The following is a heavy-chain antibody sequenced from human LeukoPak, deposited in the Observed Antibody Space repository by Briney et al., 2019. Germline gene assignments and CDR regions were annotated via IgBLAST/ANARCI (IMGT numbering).Heavy chain of an antibody. D-gene: IGHD1-26*01. CDR3: ATDSRGLLRLADY. CDR1: GYTFTDYY. V-gene: IGHV1-69-2*01. CDR2: VDPEDGET. J-gene: IGHJ4*02. Sequence: ASVKVSCKVSGYTFTDYYMHWVQQAPGKGLEWMGLVDPEDGETIYAEKFQGRVTITADTSTDTAYMELSSLRSEDTAVYYCATDSRGLLRLADYWGQGTPVTVSS.